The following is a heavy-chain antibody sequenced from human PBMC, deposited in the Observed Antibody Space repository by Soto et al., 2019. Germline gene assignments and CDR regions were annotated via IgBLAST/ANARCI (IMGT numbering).Heavy chain of an antibody. CDR2: INHSGST. CDR3: ARGGFSKILDY. V-gene: IGHV4-34*01. J-gene: IGHJ4*02. Sequence: SLTCAVYVGSFSGYYWSWIRQPPGRGLEWIGEINHSGSTNYNPSLKSRVTISVDTSKNQFSLKLSSVTAADTAVYYCARGGFSKILDYWGQGTLVTVSS. CDR1: VGSFSGYY. D-gene: IGHD3-3*02.